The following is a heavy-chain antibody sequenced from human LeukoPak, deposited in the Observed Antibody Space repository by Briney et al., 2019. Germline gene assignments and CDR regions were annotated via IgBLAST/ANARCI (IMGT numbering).Heavy chain of an antibody. J-gene: IGHJ4*02. CDR3: ARGKDGDYGFDY. Sequence: GRSLRLSCAASGFSFSSDAMHWVRQAPGKGLEWVAVISYDGGNKYSADSVTGRFTISRDNSKNTLYLQMNSLRAEDTAVYYCARGKDGDYGFDYWGQGTLVTVSS. D-gene: IGHD4-17*01. V-gene: IGHV3-30-3*01. CDR2: ISYDGGNK. CDR1: GFSFSSDA.